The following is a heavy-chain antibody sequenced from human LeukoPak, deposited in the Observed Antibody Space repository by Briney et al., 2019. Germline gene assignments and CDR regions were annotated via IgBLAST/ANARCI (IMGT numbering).Heavy chain of an antibody. J-gene: IGHJ4*02. V-gene: IGHV3-64D*06. Sequence: GGSLRLSCSASGFTFSSYAMNWVSQAPGKGLEYVSAITSNGGSTYYADSVKGRFTVSRDNSKNTLYLQMSSLRAEDTAVYYCVKGRCSGSSCYGGDYWGQGTLVTVSS. CDR2: ITSNGGST. CDR3: VKGRCSGSSCYGGDY. CDR1: GFTFSSYA. D-gene: IGHD2-2*01.